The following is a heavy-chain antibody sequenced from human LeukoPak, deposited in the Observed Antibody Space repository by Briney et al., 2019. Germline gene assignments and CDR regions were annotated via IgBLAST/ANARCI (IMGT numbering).Heavy chain of an antibody. CDR1: GYTFTSYD. D-gene: IGHD2-21*01. J-gene: IGHJ5*02. V-gene: IGHV1-8*01. Sequence: GASVKVSCKASGYTFTSYDINWVRQATGQGPEWMGWMNPNSGNTGYAQKFQGRVTMTRNTSISTAYMELSSLRSEDTAVYYCVKDPRDTYGTNWFVPWGQGTLLIVSS. CDR2: MNPNSGNT. CDR3: VKDPRDTYGTNWFVP.